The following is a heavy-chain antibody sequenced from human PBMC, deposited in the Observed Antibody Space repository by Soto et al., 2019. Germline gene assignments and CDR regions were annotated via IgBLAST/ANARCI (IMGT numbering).Heavy chain of an antibody. CDR1: GFTFSSYG. Sequence: PGGSLRLSCAASGFTFSSYGMHWVRQAPGKGLEWVAVISYGGSNKYYADSVKGRFTISRDNSKNTLYLQMNSLRAEDTAVYYCASTFVGIAVAGYFDYWGQGTLVTVSS. CDR3: ASTFVGIAVAGYFDY. V-gene: IGHV3-30*03. CDR2: ISYGGSNK. D-gene: IGHD6-19*01. J-gene: IGHJ4*02.